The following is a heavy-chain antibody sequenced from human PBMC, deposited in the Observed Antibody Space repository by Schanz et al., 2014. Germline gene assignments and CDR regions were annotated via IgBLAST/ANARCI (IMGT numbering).Heavy chain of an antibody. V-gene: IGHV3-7*01. CDR1: GFTFSSYT. CDR2: INQDASEK. J-gene: IGHJ6*02. CDR3: ARSPRMDV. Sequence: EVQLVESGGGLVKPGDSLRLSCAASGFTFSSYTMKWVRQAPGKGLEWVANINQDASEKYYVDSVKGRFTVSRDNAKNSLFLQMNSLRAEDTAVYYCARSPRMDVWGQGTMVTVSS.